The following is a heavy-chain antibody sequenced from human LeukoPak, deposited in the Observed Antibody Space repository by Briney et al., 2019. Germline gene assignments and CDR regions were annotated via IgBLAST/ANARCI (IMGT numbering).Heavy chain of an antibody. CDR2: INPNSGGT. Sequence: ASVKVSCKASGYTFTGYYMHWVRQAPGQGLEWMGWINPNSGGTNYAQKFQGRVTMTRDTSISTAYMELSRLRFDDTAVYYCARVGWEVGPFDYWGQGALVTVSS. J-gene: IGHJ4*02. CDR3: ARVGWEVGPFDY. D-gene: IGHD1-26*01. CDR1: GYTFTGYY. V-gene: IGHV1-2*02.